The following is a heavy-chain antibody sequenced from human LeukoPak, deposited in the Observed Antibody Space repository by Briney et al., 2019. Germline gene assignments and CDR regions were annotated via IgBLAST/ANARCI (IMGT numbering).Heavy chain of an antibody. Sequence: SVKVSCKASGGTFSSYTISWVRQAPGQGLEWMGRIIPILGIANYAQKFQGRVTITADKSTNTAYMELSSLRSEDTAVYYCASPGGDRAGATPYWSQGTLVTVPS. CDR3: ASPGGDRAGATPY. CDR1: GGTFSSYT. D-gene: IGHD1-26*01. CDR2: IIPILGIA. V-gene: IGHV1-69*02. J-gene: IGHJ4*02.